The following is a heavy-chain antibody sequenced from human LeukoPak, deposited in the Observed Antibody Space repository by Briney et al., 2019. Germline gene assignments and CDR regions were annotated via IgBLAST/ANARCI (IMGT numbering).Heavy chain of an antibody. D-gene: IGHD3-22*01. J-gene: IGHJ6*02. CDR1: GVSFTDYI. CDR2: INDYTGDT. CDR3: ARGRIAKIVVVHSFSYGMDV. V-gene: IGHV4-34*01. Sequence: KTSETLSLTCSASGVSFTDYIWTWVRQSPGKGLEWVWEINDYTGDTNYNPSLNSRVSLSLEKSKNQFSLELRSVTAADTAVYYCARGRIAKIVVVHSFSYGMDVWGQGTTVAVSS.